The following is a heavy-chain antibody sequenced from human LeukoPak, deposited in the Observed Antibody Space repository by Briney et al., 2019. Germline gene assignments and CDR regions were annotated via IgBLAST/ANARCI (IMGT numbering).Heavy chain of an antibody. CDR2: IKTDGSST. V-gene: IGHV3-74*01. CDR3: ARDFMYSISCAGC. CDR1: GFTFGSYW. D-gene: IGHD6-13*01. J-gene: IGHJ4*02. Sequence: GGSLRLSCAASGFTFGSYWMHWVRQVPGKGLMWVSRIKTDGSSTSYADSVKGRFTISRDNAKNTLYLRMNSLRVEDTAVYYCARDFMYSISCAGCWGQGTLVTVSS.